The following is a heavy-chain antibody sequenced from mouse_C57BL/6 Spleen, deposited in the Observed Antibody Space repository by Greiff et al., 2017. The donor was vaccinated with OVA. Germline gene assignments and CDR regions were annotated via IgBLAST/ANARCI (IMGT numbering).Heavy chain of an antibody. J-gene: IGHJ2*01. CDR3: ARYGRAFDY. CDR1: GYTFTSYW. V-gene: IGHV1-59*01. CDR2: IDPSDSYT. Sequence: QVQLQQPGAELVRPGTSVKLSCKASGYTFTSYWMHWVKQRPGQGLEWIGVIDPSDSYTNYNQKFKGKATLTVDTSSSTAYMQLSSLTSEDSAVYYCARYGRAFDYWGQGTTLTVSS. D-gene: IGHD1-1*01.